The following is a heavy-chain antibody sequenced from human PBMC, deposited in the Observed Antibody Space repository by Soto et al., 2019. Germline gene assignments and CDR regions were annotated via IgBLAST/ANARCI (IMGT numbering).Heavy chain of an antibody. V-gene: IGHV1-69*12. CDR1: GGTFSSYA. CDR3: ARSDADYGDYPRRYGMDV. Sequence: QVQLVQSGAEVKKPGSSVTVSCKASGGTFSSYAISWVRQAPGQGLEWMGGIIPIFGTANYVQKFEGRVTITADESTSTAYMELTSLGSEHTAVYYCARSDADYGDYPRRYGMDVCGQGTTVTVSS. CDR2: IIPIFGTA. J-gene: IGHJ6*02. D-gene: IGHD4-17*01.